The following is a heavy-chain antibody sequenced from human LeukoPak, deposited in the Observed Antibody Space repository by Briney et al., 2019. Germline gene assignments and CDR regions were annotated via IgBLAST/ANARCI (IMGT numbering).Heavy chain of an antibody. CDR2: ISYDGSNK. D-gene: IGHD2-2*01. CDR3: ARARPGYCSSTSCRLGYYFDY. J-gene: IGHJ4*02. Sequence: PGGSLRLSCAASGFTFSSYAMHWVRQAPGKGLEWVAVISYDGSNKYYADSVKGRFTISRDNSKNTLYLQMNSLRAEDTAVYYCARARPGYCSSTSCRLGYYFDYWGQGTLVTVSS. CDR1: GFTFSSYA. V-gene: IGHV3-30*14.